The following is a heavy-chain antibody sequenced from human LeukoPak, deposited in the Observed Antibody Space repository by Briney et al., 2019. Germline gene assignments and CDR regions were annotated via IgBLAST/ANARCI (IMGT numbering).Heavy chain of an antibody. V-gene: IGHV3-23*01. D-gene: IGHD2-21*02. J-gene: IGHJ5*02. CDR3: VKDRTGAYCGGDCYSLSS. CDR2: ISGGGGTT. CDR1: GFTFGSFA. Sequence: PGGSLRLSCAASGFTFGSFAMSWVRQAPGKGLEWVSTISGGGGTTYYADSVKGRFTVSRDNSKNSLFLQMKSLRTEDTALYYCVKDRTGAYCGGDCYSLSSWGQGTLVTVSS.